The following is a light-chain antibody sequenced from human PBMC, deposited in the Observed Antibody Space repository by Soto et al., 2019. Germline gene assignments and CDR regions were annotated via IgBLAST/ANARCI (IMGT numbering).Light chain of an antibody. Sequence: QSVLAPPPSVSGAPGQKGTISCTGSSSNIGAGYDLHWYQQLPGTAPKLLLYGNSKRPSGVPDRFSGSKSGTSASLAITGLQAEDEADYYCQSYDSSLSAYVFGTGSKVTV. CDR1: SSNIGAGYD. CDR3: QSYDSSLSAYV. V-gene: IGLV1-40*01. CDR2: GNS. J-gene: IGLJ1*01.